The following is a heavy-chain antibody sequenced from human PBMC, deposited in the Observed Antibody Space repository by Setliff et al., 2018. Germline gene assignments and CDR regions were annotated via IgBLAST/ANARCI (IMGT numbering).Heavy chain of an antibody. Sequence: SETLSLTCAVSGFSISSGYYWGWIRQPPGKGLEWIVNIHHSGKAYYNPSLKSRVTMSVDTSKNHISLKLSSVTAADTAVYYCARAHTWSLPNDNSGYPGWFDPWGQGTLVTVSS. CDR1: GFSISSGYY. CDR2: IHHSGKA. V-gene: IGHV4-38-2*01. D-gene: IGHD3-22*01. CDR3: ARAHTWSLPNDNSGYPGWFDP. J-gene: IGHJ5*02.